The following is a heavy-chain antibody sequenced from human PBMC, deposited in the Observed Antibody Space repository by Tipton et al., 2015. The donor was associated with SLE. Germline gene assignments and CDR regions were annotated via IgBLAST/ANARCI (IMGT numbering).Heavy chain of an antibody. CDR3: ARDGGLNWYFDL. Sequence: TLSLTCTVSSGSISSHFWSWIRQPPGRGLEWIGYIYYSGSTNYTPSLKSRVTISVDTSKNPFSLKLSSVTAADTAVYYCARDGGLNWYFDLWGRGTLVTVSS. D-gene: IGHD3-16*01. J-gene: IGHJ2*01. CDR2: IYYSGST. V-gene: IGHV4-59*11. CDR1: SGSISSHF.